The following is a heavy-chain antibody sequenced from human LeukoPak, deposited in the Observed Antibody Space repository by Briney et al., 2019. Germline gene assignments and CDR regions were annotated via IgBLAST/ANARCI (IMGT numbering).Heavy chain of an antibody. D-gene: IGHD3-22*01. CDR1: GGSISSYF. V-gene: IGHV4-59*08. J-gene: IGHJ1*01. CDR3: ASEMYYYDSSGYPSSEYFQH. Sequence: TSETLSLTCTVSGGSISSYFWNWIRQPPGKGLEWIGYVYYSGSTNYNPSLKSRVTISQDTSKNQFSLEVTSVTAADTAVYYCASEMYYYDSSGYPSSEYFQHWGQGTLVTVSS. CDR2: VYYSGST.